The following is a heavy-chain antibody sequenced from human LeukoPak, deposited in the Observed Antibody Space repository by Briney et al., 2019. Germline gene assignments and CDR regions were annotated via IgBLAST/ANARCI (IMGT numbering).Heavy chain of an antibody. CDR3: ARHRDCSSTSCYYGMDV. Sequence: GESLKISCKGSGYSFTSYWIGWVRQMPGKGLEWMGIIYPGDSDTRYSPSFQGQVTISADKSISTAYLQWSSLKASDTAMYYCARHRDCSSTSCYYGMDVWGQGTTVTVSS. D-gene: IGHD2-2*01. CDR2: IYPGDSDT. J-gene: IGHJ6*02. CDR1: GYSFTSYW. V-gene: IGHV5-51*01.